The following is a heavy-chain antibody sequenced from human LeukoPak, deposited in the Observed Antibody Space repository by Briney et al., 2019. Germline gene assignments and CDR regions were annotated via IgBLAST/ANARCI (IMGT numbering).Heavy chain of an antibody. Sequence: SETLSLTCAVYGGSFSGYYWSWIRQPPGKGLEWIGEINHSGSTNYNPSLKSRVTISVDKSKNQFSLKLSSVTAADTAVYYCAIDSSSSRRAFDIWGQGTMVTVSS. D-gene: IGHD6-13*01. CDR2: INHSGST. CDR1: GGSFSGYY. CDR3: AIDSSSSRRAFDI. V-gene: IGHV4-34*01. J-gene: IGHJ3*02.